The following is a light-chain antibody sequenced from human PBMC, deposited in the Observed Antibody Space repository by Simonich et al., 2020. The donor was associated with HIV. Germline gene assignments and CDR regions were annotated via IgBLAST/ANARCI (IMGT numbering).Light chain of an antibody. CDR3: SSYTSSSTVV. V-gene: IGLV2-14*03. Sequence: QSALTQPASVSGSPGQSITIFCTGTSSDVGGYDYVSWYQQHPGKAPKLMIYDVSPRPSGVSNRFSGSKSGTTASLTISGLQAEDEADYYCSSYTSSSTVVFGGGTKLTVL. J-gene: IGLJ2*01. CDR1: SSDVGGYDY. CDR2: DVS.